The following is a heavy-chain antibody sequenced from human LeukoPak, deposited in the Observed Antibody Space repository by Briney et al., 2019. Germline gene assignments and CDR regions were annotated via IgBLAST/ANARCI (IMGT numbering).Heavy chain of an antibody. Sequence: GGTLRLSCAASGFTFSTYGMSWVRQAPGKGLEWVSSISNSGGNMYYADSVKGRFTISRDNSKNTLYLQMNSLRAEDTAIYYCARDERLLSFLKWGQGTLVTVSS. J-gene: IGHJ4*02. CDR3: ARDERLLSFLK. CDR1: GFTFSTYG. D-gene: IGHD3-3*01. CDR2: ISNSGGNM. V-gene: IGHV3-23*01.